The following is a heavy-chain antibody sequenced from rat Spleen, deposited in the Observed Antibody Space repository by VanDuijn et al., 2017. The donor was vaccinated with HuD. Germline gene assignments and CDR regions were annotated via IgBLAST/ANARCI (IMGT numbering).Heavy chain of an antibody. CDR1: GFTFSDYY. D-gene: IGHD1-9*01. Sequence: EVQLVESGGGLVQPGRSLKLSCAASGFTFSDYYMAWVRQAPTKGLEWVASISYDGDNTYYRDSVKGRFSISRDNAKSTLYLQMDSLTSEDTATYYCARRVGTYYGYTPCFDYWGQGVMVTVSS. CDR3: ARRVGTYYGYTPCFDY. J-gene: IGHJ2*01. V-gene: IGHV5-20*01. CDR2: ISYDGDNT.